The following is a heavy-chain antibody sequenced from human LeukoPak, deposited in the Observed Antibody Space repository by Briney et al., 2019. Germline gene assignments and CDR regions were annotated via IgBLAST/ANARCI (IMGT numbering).Heavy chain of an antibody. J-gene: IGHJ4*02. Sequence: GGSLRLSCAASGFIFSSHGMNWVRQAPGKGLEWVSGISPSGDITYYADSVKGRFTISRDNSKNTLYLQMNSLRAEDTAVYYCAKDYYGSGSYTNYWGQGTLVTVSS. D-gene: IGHD3-10*01. CDR2: ISPSGDIT. CDR3: AKDYYGSGSYTNY. CDR1: GFIFSSHG. V-gene: IGHV3-23*01.